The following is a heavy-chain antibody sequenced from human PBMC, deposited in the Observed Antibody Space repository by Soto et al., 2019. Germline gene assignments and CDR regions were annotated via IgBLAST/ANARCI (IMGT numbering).Heavy chain of an antibody. D-gene: IGHD1-1*01. J-gene: IGHJ6*02. CDR3: ARDILEMANLHHYYGMDV. CDR1: GFTFSSYS. Sequence: LRLSYAASGFTFSSYSMNWVRQTPGKGLEWVSSISSSSSYIYYADSVKGRFTISRDNAKNSLYLQMNSLRAEDTAVYYCARDILEMANLHHYYGMDVWGQGTTVTVSS. V-gene: IGHV3-21*01. CDR2: ISSSSSYI.